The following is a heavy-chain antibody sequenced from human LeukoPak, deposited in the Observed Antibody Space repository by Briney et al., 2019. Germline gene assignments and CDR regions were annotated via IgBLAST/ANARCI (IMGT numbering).Heavy chain of an antibody. CDR1: GFPFSEYW. Sequence: GGSLRLSCAASGFPFSEYWMTWVRQAPGKGLEWVANIKQDGSERYYVDSVKGRFTISRDNAKNSLYLQMDSLRAEDTAVYYCARAYCSSTSCFEWGQGTLVTVSS. CDR2: IKQDGSER. CDR3: ARAYCSSTSCFE. D-gene: IGHD2-2*01. J-gene: IGHJ4*02. V-gene: IGHV3-7*01.